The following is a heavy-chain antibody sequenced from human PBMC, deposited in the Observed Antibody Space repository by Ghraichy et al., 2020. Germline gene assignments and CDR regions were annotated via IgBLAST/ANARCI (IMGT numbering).Heavy chain of an antibody. J-gene: IGHJ6*02. CDR2: IYYSGST. Sequence: SETLSLTCTVSGGSISSSSYYWGWIRQPPGKGLEWIGSIYYSGSTYYNPSLKSRVTISVDTSKNQFSLKLSSVTAADTDVYYCARHVVGVVRGVSYYYGMDVWGQGTTVTVSS. D-gene: IGHD3-10*01. V-gene: IGHV4-39*01. CDR1: GGSISSSSYY. CDR3: ARHVVGVVRGVSYYYGMDV.